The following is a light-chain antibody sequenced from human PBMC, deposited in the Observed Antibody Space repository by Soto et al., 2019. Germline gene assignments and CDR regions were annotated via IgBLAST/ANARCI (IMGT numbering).Light chain of an antibody. J-gene: IGKJ1*01. CDR1: QSVSSTY. Sequence: HSTTTLSVSLWERAPLAGRASQSVSSTYLAWYQQKPGQPPRLLIYGASGRATGIPDRFSGSGSGTDFTLTISRLEPEDFAVYYCQQYGSSPTFGQGTKVDIK. CDR2: GAS. CDR3: QQYGSSPT. V-gene: IGKV3-20*01.